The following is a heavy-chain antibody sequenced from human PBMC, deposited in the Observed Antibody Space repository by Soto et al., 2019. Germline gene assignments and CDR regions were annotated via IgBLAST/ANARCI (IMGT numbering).Heavy chain of an antibody. V-gene: IGHV4-59*05. D-gene: IGHD3-3*01. CDR2: IYYSGST. Sequence: PSETLSLTCTVSGGSISSYYWSWIRQPPGKGLEWIGSIYYSGSTYYNPSLKSRVTISVDTSKNQFSLKLSSVTAADTAVYYCASTYYDFWSGYYYYYGMDVWGQGTTVTVSS. CDR1: GGSISSYY. CDR3: ASTYYDFWSGYYYYYGMDV. J-gene: IGHJ6*02.